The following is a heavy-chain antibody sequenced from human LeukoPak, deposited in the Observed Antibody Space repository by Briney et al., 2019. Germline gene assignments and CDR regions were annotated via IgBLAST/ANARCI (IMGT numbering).Heavy chain of an antibody. CDR3: AKPLKNSRDAMDV. CDR1: GFTFASYA. D-gene: IGHD4-11*01. Sequence: QPGGSVRLSCEASGFTFASYAMSWVRQAPGKGLEWVSAISGSGEYTYYADSVKGRFTISRDNLKDTLNLQMNSLRAEDTAVYYCAKPLKNSRDAMDVWGQGTTVTVSS. CDR2: ISGSGEYT. V-gene: IGHV3-23*01. J-gene: IGHJ6*02.